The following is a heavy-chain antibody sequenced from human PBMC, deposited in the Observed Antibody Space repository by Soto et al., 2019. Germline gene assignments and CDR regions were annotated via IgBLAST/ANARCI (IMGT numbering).Heavy chain of an antibody. J-gene: IGHJ4*02. CDR2: ISWNSGSI. Sequence: ESGGGLVQPGRSLRLSCAASGFTFDDYAMHWVRQAPGKGLEWVSGISWNSGSIGYADSVKGRFTISRDNAKNSLYLQMNSLRAEDTALYYCAKDSSYSSGWSYFDYWGQGTLVTVSS. CDR3: AKDSSYSSGWSYFDY. CDR1: GFTFDDYA. V-gene: IGHV3-9*01. D-gene: IGHD6-19*01.